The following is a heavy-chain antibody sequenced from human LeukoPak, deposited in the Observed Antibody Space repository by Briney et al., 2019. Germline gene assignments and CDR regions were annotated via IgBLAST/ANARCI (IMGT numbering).Heavy chain of an antibody. V-gene: IGHV3-21*01. CDR1: GFTFSSYS. CDR2: ISSSSSYI. CDR3: ARELVGSKDY. D-gene: IGHD2-2*01. J-gene: IGHJ4*02. Sequence: MTGGSLRLSCAASGFTFSSYSMNWVRQAPGKGPEWVSSISSSSSYIYYADSVKGRFTISRDNAKNSLYLQMNSLRAEDTAVYYCARELVGSKDYWGQGTLVTVSS.